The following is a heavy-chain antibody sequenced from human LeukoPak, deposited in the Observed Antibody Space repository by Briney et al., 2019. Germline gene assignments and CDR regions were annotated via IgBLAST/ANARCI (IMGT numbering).Heavy chain of an antibody. CDR3: ARAVDVADY. CDR2: IKEDESSK. Sequence: GGSLRLSCVASGFIFTDHWMSWVRQAPGKGLDWVANIKEDESSKVYADSVRGRFTISRDNAKNSGYLEMNNLRVEDTAVYYCARAVDVADYWGRGTLVTVSS. D-gene: IGHD3-16*01. CDR1: GFIFTDHW. V-gene: IGHV3-7*01. J-gene: IGHJ4*02.